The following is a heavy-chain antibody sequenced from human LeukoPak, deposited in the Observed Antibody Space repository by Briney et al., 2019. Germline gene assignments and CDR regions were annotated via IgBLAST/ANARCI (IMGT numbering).Heavy chain of an antibody. CDR2: INHSGST. Sequence: PSXTLSLTCAVYGGSFSGYYWSWIRQPPGKGLEWIGEINHSGSTNYNPSLKSRVTISVDTSKNQFSLKLSSVTAADTAVYYCARWFGVADYWGQGTLVTVSS. J-gene: IGHJ4*02. D-gene: IGHD3-3*01. V-gene: IGHV4-34*01. CDR1: GGSFSGYY. CDR3: ARWFGVADY.